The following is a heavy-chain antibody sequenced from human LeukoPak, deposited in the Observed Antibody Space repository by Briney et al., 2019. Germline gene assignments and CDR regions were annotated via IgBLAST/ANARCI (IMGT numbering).Heavy chain of an antibody. CDR3: ARDYRYAFDY. D-gene: IGHD3-16*02. J-gene: IGHJ4*02. V-gene: IGHV3-48*01. Sequence: GGSRRLSCAASGFTFSTFSMNWVRQAPGKGLEWLSYIGGTTRDTYYADSVKGRFTISRDNAMNSVYLQMNSLRAEDTAVYYCARDYRYAFDYWGQGALVTVSS. CDR2: IGGTTRDT. CDR1: GFTFSTFS.